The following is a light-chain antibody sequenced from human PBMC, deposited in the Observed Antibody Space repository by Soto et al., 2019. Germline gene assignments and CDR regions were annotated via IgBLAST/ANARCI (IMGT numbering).Light chain of an antibody. Sequence: DVVMTQSPLSLPVTLGQPASISCRSSQSLSYLSWFQQRPGQSPSRLIFMVSNRGSGGPDRFSSSGSAGEFSLKTSSVQADDVRLYYCMQHTDWPPYTFGQGTKLEIK. CDR2: MVS. J-gene: IGKJ2*01. V-gene: IGKV2-30*01. CDR1: QSLSY. CDR3: MQHTDWPPYT.